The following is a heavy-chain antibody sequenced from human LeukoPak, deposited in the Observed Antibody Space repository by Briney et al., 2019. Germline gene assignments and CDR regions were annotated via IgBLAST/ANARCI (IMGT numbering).Heavy chain of an antibody. CDR3: ATGQRGGSYYLDRRFQPFDY. D-gene: IGHD1-26*01. J-gene: IGHJ4*02. CDR2: INHSGST. Sequence: SETLSLTCAVYGGSFSGYYWSWIRQPPGKGLEWIGEINHSGSTNYNPALKSRVTISVDTSKNQFSLKLSSVTAAETAVYYCATGQRGGSYYLDRRFQPFDYWGQGTLVTVSS. V-gene: IGHV4-34*01. CDR1: GGSFSGYY.